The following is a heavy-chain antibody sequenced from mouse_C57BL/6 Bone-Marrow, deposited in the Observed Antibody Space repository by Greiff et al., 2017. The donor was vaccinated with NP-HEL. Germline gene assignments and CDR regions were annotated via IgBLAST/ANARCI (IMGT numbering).Heavy chain of an antibody. CDR1: GFTFSDYY. Sequence: EVKLEESGGGLVQPGGSLKLSCAASGFTFSDYYMYWVRQTPEKRLEWVAYISNGGGSTYYPDTVKGRFTISRDNAKNTLYLQRSRLKSEDTAMYYGARHLLGRGENDAMDYWGQGTSVTVSS. V-gene: IGHV5-12*01. CDR2: ISNGGGST. D-gene: IGHD4-1*01. J-gene: IGHJ4*01. CDR3: ARHLLGRGENDAMDY.